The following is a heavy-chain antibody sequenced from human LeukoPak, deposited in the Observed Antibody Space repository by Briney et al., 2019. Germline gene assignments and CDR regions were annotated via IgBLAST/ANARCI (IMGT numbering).Heavy chain of an antibody. V-gene: IGHV3-9*01. CDR3: AKDISSRGWCYVDY. D-gene: IGHD6-19*01. Sequence: GGSLRLSCAASGFTFEDYSMHWVRQAPGKGLEWVSGINRNSGSIGYADSVKGRFTISRDNAKNSLYLQMNSLRAEDTALYYCAKDISSRGWCYVDYWGQGTLVTVSS. CDR2: INRNSGSI. J-gene: IGHJ4*02. CDR1: GFTFEDYS.